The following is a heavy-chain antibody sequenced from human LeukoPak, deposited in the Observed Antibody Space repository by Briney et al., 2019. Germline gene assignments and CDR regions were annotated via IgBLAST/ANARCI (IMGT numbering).Heavy chain of an antibody. D-gene: IGHD4-17*01. CDR1: GGSISSSSYY. V-gene: IGHV4-39*07. J-gene: IGHJ6*02. CDR2: IYYSGST. CDR3: ARDRNGDRLRDSLDV. Sequence: SETLPLTCTVSGGSISSSSYYWGWIRQPPGKGLEWIGSIYYSGSTYYNPSLKSRVTISVDTSKNQFSLKLSSVTAADTAVYYCARDRNGDRLRDSLDVWGQGTTVTVSS.